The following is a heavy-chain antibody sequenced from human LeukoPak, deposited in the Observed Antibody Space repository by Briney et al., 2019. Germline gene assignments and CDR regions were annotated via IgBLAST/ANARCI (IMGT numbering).Heavy chain of an antibody. V-gene: IGHV3-15*04. CDR3: TTYGSGRKFDY. D-gene: IGHD3-10*01. Sequence: GGSLRLSCAASGFSFSDAWMSWVREIPGRGLEWVGRIESKTDGGTTDYAAPVKGRFTISRDDSTNTLYLQMNSLKSEDTAVYYCTTYGSGRKFDYWGQGILVTVSS. CDR2: IESKTDGGTT. J-gene: IGHJ4*02. CDR1: GFSFSDAW.